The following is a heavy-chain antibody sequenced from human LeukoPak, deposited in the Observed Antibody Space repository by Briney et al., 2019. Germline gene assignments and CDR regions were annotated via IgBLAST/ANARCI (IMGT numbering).Heavy chain of an antibody. CDR3: ARGGVGGHRWEFVF. CDR2: IYISGST. V-gene: IGHV4-4*07. CDR1: GGSMSSYY. D-gene: IGHD2-21*01. J-gene: IGHJ1*01. Sequence: SETLSLTCTVSGGSMSSYYWSWLRQPAGKGLEWVGRIYISGSTSYNPSLESRVTMSLDTSKTQFSLKLSSVTAADTAVYYCARGGVGGHRWEFVFWGQGARVTVSS.